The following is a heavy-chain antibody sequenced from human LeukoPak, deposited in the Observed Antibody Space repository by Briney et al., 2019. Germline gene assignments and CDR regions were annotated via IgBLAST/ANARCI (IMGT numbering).Heavy chain of an antibody. CDR3: ARDSFMRMVRD. CDR2: IYSGGST. J-gene: IGHJ4*02. V-gene: IGHV3-66*01. D-gene: IGHD3-10*01. CDR1: GFTVSSNY. Sequence: PGGSLRPSCAASGFTVSSNYMSWVRQAPGKGLEWVSVIYSGGSTYCADSVKGRFTISRDNSKNTLYLQMNSLRAEDTAVYYCARDSFMRMVRDWGQGTLVTVSS.